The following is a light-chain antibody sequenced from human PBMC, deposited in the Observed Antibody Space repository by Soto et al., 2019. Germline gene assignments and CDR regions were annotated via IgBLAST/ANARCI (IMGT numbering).Light chain of an antibody. Sequence: DLQMTQSPSSLSASVGDRVTITCRASQGISNFLAWYQQKPGKVPKLLIYAASTLQSGVPSRFSGSGSGTEFTPTISSLQPEDVATYYCQKYNSAPQTVGRGTKVEIK. CDR1: QGISNF. V-gene: IGKV1-27*01. J-gene: IGKJ1*01. CDR3: QKYNSAPQT. CDR2: AAS.